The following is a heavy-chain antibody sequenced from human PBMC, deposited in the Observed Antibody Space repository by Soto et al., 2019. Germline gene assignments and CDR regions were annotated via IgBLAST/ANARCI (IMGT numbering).Heavy chain of an antibody. J-gene: IGHJ2*01. CDR1: GGSIGTRNHF. Sequence: QLQLQESGPGLLKPSETLSLTCTVSGGSIGTRNHFWGWIRQSPGKGLEWIGSIYYSGTTYYNPSLKTRVTMSVDTSKNQFSLKVTSVTAADTAVYYYARLPCSGGSCFYWYFDLWGRGTLVTVSS. D-gene: IGHD2-15*01. CDR2: IYYSGTT. V-gene: IGHV4-39*01. CDR3: ARLPCSGGSCFYWYFDL.